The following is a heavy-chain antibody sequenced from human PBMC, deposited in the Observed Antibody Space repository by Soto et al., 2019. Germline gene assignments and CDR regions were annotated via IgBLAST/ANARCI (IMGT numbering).Heavy chain of an antibody. CDR2: FDPEDGET. V-gene: IGHV1-24*01. CDR1: GYTLTELS. J-gene: IGHJ4*02. Sequence: ASVKVSCKVCGYTLTELSMHWVRQAPGKGLEWMGGFDPEDGETIYAQKFQGRVTMTEDTSTDTAYMELSSLRSEDTAVYYCARYRYLRRPPCSFDFPGPAPLVTVSS. D-gene: IGHD3-9*01. CDR3: ARYRYLRRPPCSFDF.